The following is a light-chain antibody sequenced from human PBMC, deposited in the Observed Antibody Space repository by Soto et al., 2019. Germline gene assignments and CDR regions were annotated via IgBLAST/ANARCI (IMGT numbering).Light chain of an antibody. J-gene: IGLJ3*02. V-gene: IGLV1-47*01. CDR3: AAWDDSLSGWV. CDR2: RNN. CDR1: SSNIGSNF. Sequence: QSVLTQPPSASGTPGQRVTISCSGSSSNIGSNFVYWYQQFPGTAPKLLIYRNNQRPSGVPDRFSGSKSGPSASLAISGLPSEDEADYYGAAWDDSLSGWVFGGGTKLTVL.